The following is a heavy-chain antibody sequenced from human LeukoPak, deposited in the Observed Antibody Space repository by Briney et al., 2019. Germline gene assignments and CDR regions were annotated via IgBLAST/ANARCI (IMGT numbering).Heavy chain of an antibody. CDR3: ARSGYSSATDY. J-gene: IGHJ4*02. CDR2: ISYEGSNK. D-gene: IGHD6-19*01. Sequence: GRSLRLSCAASGFTFSSYAMHWVRQAPGKGWGGGGVISYEGSNKYYADSVKGRFTISRDNSKNTLSLQMNSLRAEDTAVSYCARSGYSSATDYWGQGTLVTVSS. CDR1: GFTFSSYA. V-gene: IGHV3-30*04.